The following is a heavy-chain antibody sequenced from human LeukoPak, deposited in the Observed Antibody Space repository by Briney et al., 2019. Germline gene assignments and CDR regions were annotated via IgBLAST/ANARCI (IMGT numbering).Heavy chain of an antibody. Sequence: PGGSLRLSCVASGFTFSSYDMHWVRQAPGKGLDWVAFIRYDGSDKYYVDSVTGRFTISRDNSKNMLYLQMNSLRTEDTAVYYCAEGGYYAYWGQGTLVTVSS. D-gene: IGHD1-26*01. CDR3: AEGGYYAY. CDR2: IRYDGSDK. J-gene: IGHJ4*02. V-gene: IGHV3-30*02. CDR1: GFTFSSYD.